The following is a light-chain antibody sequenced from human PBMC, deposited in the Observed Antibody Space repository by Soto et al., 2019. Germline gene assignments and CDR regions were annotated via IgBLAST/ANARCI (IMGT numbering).Light chain of an antibody. CDR2: WAS. Sequence: DIVMTQSPDSLAVSLGERATINCKSSQSVLHSSNNKNYLAWYQQKPGQPPKLLIYWASTRESGVPDRFSGSGSGTDFTLTNSSLQAEDVAVYYCQQYHSTPLTFGGGTKVEI. CDR1: QSVLHSSNNKNY. J-gene: IGKJ4*01. CDR3: QQYHSTPLT. V-gene: IGKV4-1*01.